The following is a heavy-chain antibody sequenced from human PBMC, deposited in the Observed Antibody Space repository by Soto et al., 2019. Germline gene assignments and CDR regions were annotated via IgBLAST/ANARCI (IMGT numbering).Heavy chain of an antibody. D-gene: IGHD3-10*02. Sequence: PSETLSLTCTVSGGSISSSNYYWGWIRQPPGKGLEWIGSIYYSGSTYYNPSLKSRVTISVDTSKNQFSLKLSSVTAADTAVYYCATDVRGEFDYWGQGTLVTVSS. CDR1: GGSISSSNYY. CDR3: ATDVRGEFDY. V-gene: IGHV4-39*01. CDR2: IYYSGST. J-gene: IGHJ4*02.